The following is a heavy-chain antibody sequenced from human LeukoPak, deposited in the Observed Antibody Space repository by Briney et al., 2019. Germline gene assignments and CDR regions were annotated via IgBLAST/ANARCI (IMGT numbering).Heavy chain of an antibody. Sequence: SETLSLTCAVYGGSFSGYYWSWIRQPPGKGLEWIGEINHSGSTNYNPSLKSRVTISVDTSKNQFSLKLSSVTAADTAVYYCARGDYSSGWTFDYWGQGTRVTVSS. CDR3: ARGDYSSGWTFDY. V-gene: IGHV4-34*01. J-gene: IGHJ4*02. CDR2: INHSGST. CDR1: GGSFSGYY. D-gene: IGHD6-19*01.